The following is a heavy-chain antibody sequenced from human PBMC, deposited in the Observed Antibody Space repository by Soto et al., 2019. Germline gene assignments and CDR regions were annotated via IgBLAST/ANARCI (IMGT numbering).Heavy chain of an antibody. V-gene: IGHV3-7*01. D-gene: IGHD3-10*01. Sequence: EVYLVESGGGLVQPGASLRLSCAASGFTFSSYWMTWVRQAPGKGLEWVANINQDGSEKYYVDSVRGRFSISRDNAKNSLSLQMSSLRAEDTAVYYCAKDLTYYGSAPGSDYNPISEACWGQGTLVTVSS. CDR2: INQDGSEK. J-gene: IGHJ4*02. CDR1: GFTFSSYW. CDR3: AKDLTYYGSAPGSDYNPISEAC.